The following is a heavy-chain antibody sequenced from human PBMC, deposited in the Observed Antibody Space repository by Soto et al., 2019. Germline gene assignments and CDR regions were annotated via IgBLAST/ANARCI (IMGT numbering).Heavy chain of an antibody. CDR1: GFTVSSNY. CDR3: ARIGVGYSSGWDRA. Sequence: GGSLRLSCAASGFTVSSNYMSWVRQAPGKGLEWVSVIYSGGSTYYADSVKGRFTISRDNSKNTLYLQMNSLRAEDTAVYYCARIGVGYSSGWDRAWGQGTLVTVSS. D-gene: IGHD6-19*01. V-gene: IGHV3-66*01. CDR2: IYSGGST. J-gene: IGHJ4*02.